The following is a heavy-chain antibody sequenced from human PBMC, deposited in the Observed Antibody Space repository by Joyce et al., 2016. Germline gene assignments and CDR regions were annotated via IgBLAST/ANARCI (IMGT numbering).Heavy chain of an antibody. J-gene: IGHJ4*02. V-gene: IGHV1-18*01. CDR3: ARACPGSTCYSIY. CDR1: GYTFTSHG. Sequence: QVQLVQSGAEVKKPGASVKVSCKASGYTFTSHGISWMRQAPGQGLEWMGWVSTYNGNTDDAQNFQGRVTMTTDTSTSTAYMELRSLRSDDTAMYYCARACPGSTCYSIYWGQGTLVTVSP. D-gene: IGHD2-15*01. CDR2: VSTYNGNT.